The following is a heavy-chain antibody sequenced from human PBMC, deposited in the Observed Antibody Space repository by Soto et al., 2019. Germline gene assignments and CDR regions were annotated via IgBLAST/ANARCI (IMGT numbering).Heavy chain of an antibody. CDR2: IKQDGSEQ. V-gene: IGHV3-7*01. J-gene: IGHJ4*02. D-gene: IGHD6-13*01. CDR3: ARDVAAAGWYYFDY. Sequence: GGSLRLSCAASGLTFSNYWMSWVRQAPGKGLEWVANIKQDGSEQYYADSVKGRFTISRDNSKNTLYLQMNSLRAEDTAVYYCARDVAAAGWYYFDYWGQGTLVTVSS. CDR1: GLTFSNYW.